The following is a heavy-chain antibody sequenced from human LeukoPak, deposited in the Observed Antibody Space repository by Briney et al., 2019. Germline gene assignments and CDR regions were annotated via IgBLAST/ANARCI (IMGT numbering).Heavy chain of an antibody. J-gene: IGHJ5*02. CDR3: ARSRIAAAGRWFDP. V-gene: IGHV3-7*01. Sequence: GGSLRLSCAASGFTFSSYWMSWVRQAPGKGLEWVANIKQDGSERYYVDSVKGRFTISRDNAKNSLYLQMNSLRAEDTAVYYCARSRIAAAGRWFDPWGQGTLVTVSS. D-gene: IGHD6-13*01. CDR2: IKQDGSER. CDR1: GFTFSSYW.